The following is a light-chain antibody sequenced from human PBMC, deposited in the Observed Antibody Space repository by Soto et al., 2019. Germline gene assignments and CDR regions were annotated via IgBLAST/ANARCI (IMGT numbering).Light chain of an antibody. V-gene: IGKV3D-20*02. J-gene: IGKJ4*01. CDR2: GAS. CDR1: QSLRSGD. Sequence: PGERATLSCRDSQSLRSGDLACYQQIPGQAPGLLIYGASSRATGIPDGFSGSGSGTDFTLTISSLEPEDFAVYYCQQRSNWPPLTFGGGTKVDIK. CDR3: QQRSNWPPLT.